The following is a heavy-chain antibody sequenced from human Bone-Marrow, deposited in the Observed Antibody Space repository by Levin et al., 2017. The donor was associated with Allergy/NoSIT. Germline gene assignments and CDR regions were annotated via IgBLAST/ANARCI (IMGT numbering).Heavy chain of an antibody. V-gene: IGHV4-61*02. CDR3: ARDRLASLYYYSMDV. J-gene: IGHJ6*03. CDR2: IYTTGST. CDR1: GGSISSGRYY. Sequence: PSETLSLTCSVSGGSISSGRYYFTWVRQSAGKGLKWIGRIYTTGSTNYNPSLESRVTISRDTFKKEVYLTLSSVTAADTAVYYCARDRLASLYYYSMDVWGRGTTVIVSS.